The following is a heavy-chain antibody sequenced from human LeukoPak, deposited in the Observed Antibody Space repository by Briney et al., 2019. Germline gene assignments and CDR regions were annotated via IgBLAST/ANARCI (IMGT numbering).Heavy chain of an antibody. CDR1: GGSISSSSYY. CDR2: IYYSGST. Sequence: PSETLSLTCTVSGGSISSSSYYWSWIRQPPGKGLEWIGYIYYSGSTNYNPSLKSRVTISVDTSKNQFSLKLSSVTAADTAVYYCARVDSSSWYVLDYWGQGTLVTVSS. V-gene: IGHV4-61*01. D-gene: IGHD6-13*01. CDR3: ARVDSSSWYVLDY. J-gene: IGHJ4*02.